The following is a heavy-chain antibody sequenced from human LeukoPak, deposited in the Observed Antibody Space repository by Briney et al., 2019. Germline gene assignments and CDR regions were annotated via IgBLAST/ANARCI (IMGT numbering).Heavy chain of an antibody. Sequence: SETLSLTCTVSGGSISSYYWSWIRQPAGKGLEWIGRIYTSGSTNYNPSLKSRVTMSVDTSKNQFSLKLSSVTAADTAVYYCASLYGSGSYYPSDYWGQGTLVTVSS. CDR3: ASLYGSGSYYPSDY. V-gene: IGHV4-4*07. D-gene: IGHD3-10*01. J-gene: IGHJ4*02. CDR2: IYTSGST. CDR1: GGSISSYY.